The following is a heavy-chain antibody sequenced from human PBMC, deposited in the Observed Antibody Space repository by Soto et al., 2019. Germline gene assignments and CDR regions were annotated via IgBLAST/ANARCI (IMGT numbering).Heavy chain of an antibody. CDR2: INPSGGST. CDR3: AREVVGATTPWFDP. D-gene: IGHD1-26*01. CDR1: GYTFTSYD. Sequence: GALVKVSCKASGYTFTSYDINWVRQATGQGLEWMGLINPSGGSTSYAQKFQGRVTMTRNTSTSTVYMELRSLRSEDTAVYYCAREVVGATTPWFDPWGQGTLVTVSS. J-gene: IGHJ5*02. V-gene: IGHV1-46*03.